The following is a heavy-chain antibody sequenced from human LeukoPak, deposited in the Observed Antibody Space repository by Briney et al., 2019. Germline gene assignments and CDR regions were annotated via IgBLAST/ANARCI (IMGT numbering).Heavy chain of an antibody. Sequence: ASVKVSCKASGYTFTSYDFNWLRQAPGQGLEWMGRINPNSGGTNYAQKFQGRVTMTRDTSISTAYMELSRLRSDDTAVYYCARGQTGTTFDYWGQGTLVTVSS. CDR3: ARGQTGTTFDY. D-gene: IGHD1-7*01. V-gene: IGHV1-2*06. J-gene: IGHJ4*02. CDR1: GYTFTSYD. CDR2: INPNSGGT.